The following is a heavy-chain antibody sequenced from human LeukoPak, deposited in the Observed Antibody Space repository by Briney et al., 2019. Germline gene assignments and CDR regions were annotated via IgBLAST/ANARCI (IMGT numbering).Heavy chain of an antibody. J-gene: IGHJ3*02. D-gene: IGHD5-18*01. CDR3: ASGYSYGLDWAFDI. CDR1: GYSISSGYY. V-gene: IGHV4-38-2*02. CDR2: IYHSGST. Sequence: KPSETLSLNRTVSGYSISSGYYWGWVPQPPRKGPEGIGGIYHSGSTYYNPSHKSRVTISVDTSKNQFSLKLSSVTAADTAVYYCASGYSYGLDWAFDIWGQGTMVTVSS.